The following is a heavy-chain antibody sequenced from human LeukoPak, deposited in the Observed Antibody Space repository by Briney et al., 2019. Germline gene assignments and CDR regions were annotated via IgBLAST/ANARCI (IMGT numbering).Heavy chain of an antibody. CDR1: GFTFSDYY. D-gene: IGHD5-18*01. CDR2: ISSSGSTI. J-gene: IGHJ6*03. CDR3: ARPTWGYSYGPPRYMDV. V-gene: IGHV3-11*01. Sequence: GGSLTLFCAPSGFTFSDYYMSWIRQARGEWLEWVSYISSSGSTIYYADSVKGRFTISRDNAKNSLYLQMNSLRAEDTAVYYCARPTWGYSYGPPRYMDVWGKGTTVTVSS.